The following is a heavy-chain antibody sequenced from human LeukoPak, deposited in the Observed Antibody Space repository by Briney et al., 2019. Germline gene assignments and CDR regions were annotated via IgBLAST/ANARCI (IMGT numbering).Heavy chain of an antibody. CDR3: ARGLVPGFLDY. CDR1: GFTFSSSW. D-gene: IGHD4-11*01. J-gene: IGHJ4*02. Sequence: AGSLRLPCAASGFTFSSSWMYWVRQAPGKGLVWVSRINSDESITTYADSVKGRFTISRDNAKNTLYLQMNSLRAEDTAVYYCARGLVPGFLDYWGQGTPVTVSS. V-gene: IGHV3-74*01. CDR2: INSDESIT.